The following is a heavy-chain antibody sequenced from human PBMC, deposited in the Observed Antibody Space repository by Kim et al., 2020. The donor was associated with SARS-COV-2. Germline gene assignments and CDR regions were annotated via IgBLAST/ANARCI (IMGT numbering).Heavy chain of an antibody. CDR1: GGSISSGGYY. J-gene: IGHJ5*02. CDR2: IYYSGST. CDR3: ARAPGQWLAGGDYWFDP. D-gene: IGHD6-19*01. Sequence: SETLSLTCTVSGGSISSGGYYWSWIRQHPGKGLEWIGYIYYSGSTYYNPSLKSRVTISVDTSNNQFSLKLSSVTAADTAVYYCARAPGQWLAGGDYWFDPWGQGTLVTVSS. V-gene: IGHV4-31*03.